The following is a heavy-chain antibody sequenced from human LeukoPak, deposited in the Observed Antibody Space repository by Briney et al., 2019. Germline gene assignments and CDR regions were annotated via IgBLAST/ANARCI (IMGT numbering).Heavy chain of an antibody. D-gene: IGHD3-9*01. Sequence: GGSLTLSCAACGFTFSSFAMSWVRHAPGKGRVWVSAFSGSGGSTYYPDSVKGRFTISRDNSKNTLYLQMNSLRAEDTAVYYCPKVGYHILTGYDYWAQGPLFTVSS. J-gene: IGHJ4*02. CDR1: GFTFSSFA. CDR3: PKVGYHILTGYDY. V-gene: IGHV3-23*01. CDR2: FSGSGGST.